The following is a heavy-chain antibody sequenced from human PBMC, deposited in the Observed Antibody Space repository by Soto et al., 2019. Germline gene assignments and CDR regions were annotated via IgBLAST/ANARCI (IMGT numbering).Heavy chain of an antibody. D-gene: IGHD3-10*01. CDR2: IYHSGST. Sequence: SETMSLTCTVSGGSISSGGYYWSWIRQPPGKGLEWIGEIYHSGSTNYNPSLKSRVTISVDKSKNQFSLKLSSVTAADTAVYYCASFMVRGVINYWGQGTLVTVSS. V-gene: IGHV4-39*07. CDR1: GGSISSGGYY. J-gene: IGHJ4*02. CDR3: ASFMVRGVINY.